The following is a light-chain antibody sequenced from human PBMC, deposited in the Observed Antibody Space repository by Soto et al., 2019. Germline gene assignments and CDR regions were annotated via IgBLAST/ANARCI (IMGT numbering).Light chain of an antibody. V-gene: IGKV3-15*01. J-gene: IGKJ5*01. CDR1: QSVNSY. CDR2: GAS. CDR3: QQHDNWPLT. Sequence: EIVMTQSPATLSVSPGERATLSCRASQSVNSYLVWYQQKPDQAPRLLIYGASTRATGIPDRFSGSGSGTEFTLTISSLQSEDFAVYYCQQHDNWPLTFGQGTRLEIK.